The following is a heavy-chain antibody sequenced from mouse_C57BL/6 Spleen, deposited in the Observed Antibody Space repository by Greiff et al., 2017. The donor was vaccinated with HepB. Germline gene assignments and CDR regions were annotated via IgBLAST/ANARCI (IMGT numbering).Heavy chain of an antibody. J-gene: IGHJ4*01. CDR3: AREGDGSSFYAMDY. Sequence: EVKLQESGGGLVKPGGFLKLSCAASGFTFSDYGMHWVRQAPEKGLEWVAYISSGSSTIYYADTVKGRFTISRDNAKNTLFLQMTSLRSEDTAMYYCAREGDGSSFYAMDYWGQGTSVTVSS. D-gene: IGHD1-1*01. V-gene: IGHV5-17*01. CDR2: ISSGSSTI. CDR1: GFTFSDYG.